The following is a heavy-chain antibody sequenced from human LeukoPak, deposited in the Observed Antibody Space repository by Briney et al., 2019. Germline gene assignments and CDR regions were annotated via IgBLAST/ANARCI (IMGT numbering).Heavy chain of an antibody. CDR2: ISSSSTSI. CDR1: GFTFSTYS. V-gene: IGHV3-48*01. J-gene: IGHJ4*02. D-gene: IGHD2-2*02. CDR3: AKLGYCSSISCYIIDY. Sequence: GGSLRLSCAASGFTFSTYSMNWVRQAPGKGLEWISYISSSSTSIYYADSVKGRFTISRDNAKNSLYLQMNSLRAEDTAVYYCAKLGYCSSISCYIIDYWGQGTLVTVSS.